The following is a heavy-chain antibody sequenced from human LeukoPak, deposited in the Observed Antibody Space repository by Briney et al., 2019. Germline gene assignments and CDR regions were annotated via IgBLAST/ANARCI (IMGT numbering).Heavy chain of an antibody. Sequence: AGESLKISCKGSGYSFTSYWIGWVRQMPGEGLEWMGIIYPDDSDTRYSPSFQGQVTISADKSISTAYLQWSTLRASDTAIYYCARHSYDSSDFHYMDVWGKGTTVTISS. CDR3: ARHSYDSSDFHYMDV. CDR2: IYPDDSDT. CDR1: GYSFTSYW. J-gene: IGHJ6*03. V-gene: IGHV5-51*01. D-gene: IGHD3-22*01.